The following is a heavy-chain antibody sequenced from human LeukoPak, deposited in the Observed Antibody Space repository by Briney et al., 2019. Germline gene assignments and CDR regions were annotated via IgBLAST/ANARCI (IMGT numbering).Heavy chain of an antibody. J-gene: IGHJ4*02. V-gene: IGHV1-18*01. CDR1: GYRFSSQS. CDR2: VNGYNDDT. Sequence: ASVKVSCKTSGYRFSSQSITWVRQAPGQGLEWKGWVNGYNDDTHYAQRLQGRITMTTDTSTSTAFLELRSLTSDDSAVYYCAKGKSPLDYWGQGTLVAVSS. CDR3: AKGKSPLDY. D-gene: IGHD3-10*01.